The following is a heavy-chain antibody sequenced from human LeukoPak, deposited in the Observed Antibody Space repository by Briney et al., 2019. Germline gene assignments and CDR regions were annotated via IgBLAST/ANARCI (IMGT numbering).Heavy chain of an antibody. CDR1: GFTFSISW. V-gene: IGHV3-74*01. CDR2: INSDGRST. CDR3: ARDSSSIGWFDP. J-gene: IGHJ5*02. Sequence: GGSLRLSCAASGFTFSISWMHWVRQAPGKGLAWVSHINSDGRSTDYADSVRGRFTVSRDNAKNTLYLQMNSLRAEDTAVYYCARDSSSIGWFDPWGQGTLVTVSS. D-gene: IGHD2-21*01.